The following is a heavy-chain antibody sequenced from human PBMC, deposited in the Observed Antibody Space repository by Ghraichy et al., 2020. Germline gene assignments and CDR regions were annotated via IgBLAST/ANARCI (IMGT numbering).Heavy chain of an antibody. V-gene: IGHV3-30*18. CDR3: AKDLKSSGPRAYYDFWSGDQDYYYGMDV. Sequence: LSLTCAASGFTFSSYGMHWVRQAPGKGLEWVAVISYDGSNKYYADSVKGRFTISRDNSKNTLYLQMNSLRAEDTAVYYCAKDLKSSGPRAYYDFWSGDQDYYYGMDVWGQGTTVTVSS. J-gene: IGHJ6*02. CDR1: GFTFSSYG. D-gene: IGHD3-3*01. CDR2: ISYDGSNK.